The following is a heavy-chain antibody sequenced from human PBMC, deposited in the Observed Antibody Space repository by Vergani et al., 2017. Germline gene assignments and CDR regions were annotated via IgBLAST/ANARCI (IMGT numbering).Heavy chain of an antibody. V-gene: IGHV3-66*04. CDR2: IFSGGYT. D-gene: IGHD3-3*01. J-gene: IGHJ1*01. Sequence: QLVESGGDLVQPGGSLRLSCAVSGFTVSSHYMSWVCQAPGKGLEWVSVIFSGGYTYYADSVKGRFTISRDDSKNSLYLQMNSLRAEDTAVYYCASQYYDFWSGRDWGQGTLVTVSS. CDR1: GFTVSSHY. CDR3: ASQYYDFWSGRD.